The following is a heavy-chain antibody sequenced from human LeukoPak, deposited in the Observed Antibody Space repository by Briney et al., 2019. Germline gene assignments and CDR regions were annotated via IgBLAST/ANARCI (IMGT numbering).Heavy chain of an antibody. CDR3: ARGAGSTISNDAFDI. V-gene: IGHV4-34*01. J-gene: IGHJ3*02. Sequence: SETLSLTCAVYGGSFSGYYWSWIRQPPGKGLEWIGEINHSGSTNYNPSLKSRVTISVDTSKNQFSLMLSSVTAADTAVYYCARGAGSTISNDAFDIWGQGTMVTVSS. CDR1: GGSFSGYY. D-gene: IGHD2-15*01. CDR2: INHSGST.